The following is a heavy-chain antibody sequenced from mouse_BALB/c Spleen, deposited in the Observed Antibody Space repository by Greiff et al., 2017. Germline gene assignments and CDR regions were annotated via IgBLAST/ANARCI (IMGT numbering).Heavy chain of an antibody. Sequence: QVQLKESGPGLVAPSQSLSITCTVSGFSLTSYGVHWVRQPPGKGLEWLGVIWAGGSTNYNSALMSRLSISKDNSKSQVFLKMNSLQTDDTAMYYCARDGGITGEDYYAMDYWGQGTSVTVSS. CDR3: ARDGGITGEDYYAMDY. V-gene: IGHV2-9*02. D-gene: IGHD2-4*01. J-gene: IGHJ4*01. CDR1: GFSLTSYG. CDR2: IWAGGST.